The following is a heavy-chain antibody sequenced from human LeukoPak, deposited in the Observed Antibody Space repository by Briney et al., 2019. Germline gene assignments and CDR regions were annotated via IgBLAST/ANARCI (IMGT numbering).Heavy chain of an antibody. J-gene: IGHJ6*02. V-gene: IGHV5-51*01. D-gene: IGHD4/OR15-4a*01. CDR1: GYSFTSYW. CDR2: IYPGDSDT. CDR3: ARQLTYYYYGMDV. Sequence: GESLKISCKGSGYSFTSYWIGWVRQMPGKGLEWLGIIYPGDSDTRYSPSFQCQVTISADKSISTAYLQWSSLKASDTAMYYCARQLTYYYYGMDVWGQGTTVTVSS.